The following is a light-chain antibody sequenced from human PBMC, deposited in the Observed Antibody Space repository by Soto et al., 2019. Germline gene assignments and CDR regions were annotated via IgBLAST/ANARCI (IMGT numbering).Light chain of an antibody. CDR1: QSISSY. Sequence: DIQMTQSPSSLAASVGDRVTITCRASQSISSYLNWYQQKPGKAPKLLIYAASSLRSGVPSTFSGSGSGTDFTLTISSLQPEHFATYYCQQSYSTPYTFGQGTTLEI. J-gene: IGKJ2*01. CDR3: QQSYSTPYT. V-gene: IGKV1-39*01. CDR2: AAS.